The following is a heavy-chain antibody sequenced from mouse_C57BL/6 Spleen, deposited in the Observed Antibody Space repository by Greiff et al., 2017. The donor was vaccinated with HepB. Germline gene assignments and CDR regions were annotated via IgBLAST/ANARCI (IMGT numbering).Heavy chain of an antibody. D-gene: IGHD2-1*01. CDR3: AYGNYRFAY. CDR1: GYTFTSYG. CDR2: IYPRSGNT. Sequence: QVQLQQSGAELARPGASVKLSCKASGYTFTSYGISWVKQRTGQGLEWIGEIYPRSGNTYYNEKFKGKATLTADKSSSTAYMELRSLTSEDSAVYFCAYGNYRFAYWGQGTLVTVSA. V-gene: IGHV1-81*01. J-gene: IGHJ3*01.